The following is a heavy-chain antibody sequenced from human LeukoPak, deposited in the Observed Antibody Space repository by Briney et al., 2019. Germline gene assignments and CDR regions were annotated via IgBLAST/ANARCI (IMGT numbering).Heavy chain of an antibody. CDR2: IKYDGSET. D-gene: IGHD6-6*01. V-gene: IGHV3-7*03. CDR3: ASEEYSRSSY. J-gene: IGHJ4*02. Sequence: GGSLRLSCAASGFTFSNYWMNWVRQALGKGLEWVASIKYDGSETYYMDSVTGRFTISRDNAKNSLYLQMNSLRAEDTAVYYCASEEYSRSSYWGQGTLVTVSS. CDR1: GFTFSNYW.